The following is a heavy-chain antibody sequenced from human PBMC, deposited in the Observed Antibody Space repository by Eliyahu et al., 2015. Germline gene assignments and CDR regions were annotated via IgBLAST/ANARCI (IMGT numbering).Heavy chain of an antibody. Sequence: QVQLQQWGAGLLKPSETLSLTCAVYGGSFSGYYWSWIRQPPGKGLEWIGEINHSGSTNYNPSLKSRVTISVDTSKNQFSLKLSPVTAADTAVYYCARGNRSRRWLQLGGRGWFDPWGQGTLVTVSS. V-gene: IGHV4-34*01. CDR2: INHSGST. J-gene: IGHJ5*02. CDR1: GGSFSGYY. CDR3: ARGNRSRRWLQLGGRGWFDP. D-gene: IGHD5-24*01.